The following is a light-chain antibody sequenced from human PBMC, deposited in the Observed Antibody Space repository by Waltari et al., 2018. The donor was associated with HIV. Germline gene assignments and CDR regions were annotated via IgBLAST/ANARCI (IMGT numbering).Light chain of an antibody. CDR1: ISDVGGYNY. CDR3: CSDAGSGNVL. CDR2: DVS. V-gene: IGLV2-23*02. J-gene: IGLJ2*01. Sequence: QSALTQPASVSGSPGQSITISCTGSISDVGGYNYFSWYQHHPGKAPKLIMYDVSQRPSGVSHRFSGSKSGSTASLTISGLQAEDEAHYYCCSDAGSGNVLFSGGTKVTVL.